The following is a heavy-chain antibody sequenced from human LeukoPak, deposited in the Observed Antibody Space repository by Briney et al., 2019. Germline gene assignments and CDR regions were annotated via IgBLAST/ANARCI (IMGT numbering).Heavy chain of an antibody. V-gene: IGHV1-46*01. D-gene: IGHD2-15*01. J-gene: IGHJ4*02. CDR3: ARDRVKAGSGLDY. Sequence: ASVKVFCKASGYTFPRYYRHWVRQAPGQGLEWMGIINPSGGSTSYAQKFQGRVSMTRDTSTSTVYMELTSLRSEGTAVYYCARDRVKAGSGLDYWGQGALVTVSS. CDR2: INPSGGST. CDR1: GYTFPRYY.